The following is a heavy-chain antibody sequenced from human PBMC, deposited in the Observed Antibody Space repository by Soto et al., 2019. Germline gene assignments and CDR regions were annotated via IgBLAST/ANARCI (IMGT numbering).Heavy chain of an antibody. Sequence: QVQLVQSGAAVKKPGSSVKVSCKASGGTFSSYTISWVRQAPGQGLEWMGRIIPILGIANYAQKFQGRVTITADKSTSTAYMELSSLRSEDTAVYYCARDRYCSGGSCYPGPYYYYRDVWGKGTTVTVSS. D-gene: IGHD2-15*01. CDR3: ARDRYCSGGSCYPGPYYYYRDV. V-gene: IGHV1-69*08. J-gene: IGHJ6*03. CDR1: GGTFSSYT. CDR2: IIPILGIA.